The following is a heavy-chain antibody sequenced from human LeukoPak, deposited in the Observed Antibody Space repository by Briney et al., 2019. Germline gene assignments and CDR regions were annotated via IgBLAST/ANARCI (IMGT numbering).Heavy chain of an antibody. CDR2: ISSSGSTI. CDR3: AREVRSYFSGSDY. D-gene: IGHD1-26*01. CDR1: GFTFSSYE. V-gene: IGHV3-48*03. J-gene: IGHJ4*02. Sequence: GGPLRLSCAASGFTFSSYEMNWVRQAPGKGLEWVSYISSSGSTIYYADSVKGRFTISRDNAKNSLYLQMNSLRAEDTAVYYCAREVRSYFSGSDYWGQGTLVTVSS.